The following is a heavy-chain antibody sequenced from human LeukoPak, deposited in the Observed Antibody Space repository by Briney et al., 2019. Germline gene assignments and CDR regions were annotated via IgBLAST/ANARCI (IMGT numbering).Heavy chain of an antibody. CDR1: GYTFTGYY. CDR3: ARDLAIAAAMTYYYGMDV. V-gene: IGHV1-2*02. D-gene: IGHD6-13*01. J-gene: IGHJ6*02. CDR2: INPNSGGT. Sequence: ASVKVSCKASGYTFTGYYMHWVRQAPGQGLEWMGWINPNSGGTNYAQKFQGRVTMTRDTSISTAYMELSRLRSDDTAVYYCARDLAIAAAMTYYYGMDVWGQGTTVTVSS.